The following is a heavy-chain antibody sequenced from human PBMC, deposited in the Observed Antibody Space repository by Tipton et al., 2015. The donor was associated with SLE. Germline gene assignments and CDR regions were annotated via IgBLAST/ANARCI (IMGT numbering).Heavy chain of an antibody. Sequence: SLRLSCAASGFTFSSYSMKWVRQAPGKGLEWVSSISSSSYIYYADSVKGRFTISRDNAKNSLYLQMNSLRAEDTAVYYCARAADYGDYLDYWGQGTLVTVSS. J-gene: IGHJ4*02. CDR3: ARAADYGDYLDY. V-gene: IGHV3-21*03. CDR2: ISSSSYI. CDR1: GFTFSSYS. D-gene: IGHD4-17*01.